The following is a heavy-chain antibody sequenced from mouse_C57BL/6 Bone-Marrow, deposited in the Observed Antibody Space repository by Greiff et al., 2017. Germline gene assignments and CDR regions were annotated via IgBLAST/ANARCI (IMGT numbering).Heavy chain of an antibody. CDR3: AREDYYGSSWYVDV. J-gene: IGHJ1*03. CDR1: GYTFTSYW. Sequence: QVQLQQPGAELVMPGASVKLSCKASGYTFTSYWMHWVKQRPGQGLEWIGEIDPSDSYTTSNQKFKGKSTLTVDKSSSTAYMQLSSLTSEDSAVYYCAREDYYGSSWYVDVWGTGTTVTVSS. D-gene: IGHD1-1*01. CDR2: IDPSDSYT. V-gene: IGHV1-69*01.